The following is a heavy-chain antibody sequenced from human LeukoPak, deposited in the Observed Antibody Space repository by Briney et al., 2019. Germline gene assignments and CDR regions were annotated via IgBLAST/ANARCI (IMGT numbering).Heavy chain of an antibody. CDR2: IWYDGSNK. Sequence: GGSLRLSCAASGFTFSSYGMHWVRQAPGKGLEWVAVIWYDGSNKYYADSVKGRFTISRDNSKNTLYLQMNSLRAEDTAVYYCAKTTRANQEYGYWGQGTLVTVSS. CDR3: AKTTRANQEYGY. D-gene: IGHD6-6*01. CDR1: GFTFSSYG. J-gene: IGHJ4*02. V-gene: IGHV3-33*06.